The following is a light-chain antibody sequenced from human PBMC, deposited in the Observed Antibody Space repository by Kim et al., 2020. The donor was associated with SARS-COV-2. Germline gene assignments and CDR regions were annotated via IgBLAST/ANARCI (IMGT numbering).Light chain of an antibody. CDR1: QSISSNY. V-gene: IGKV3-20*01. J-gene: IGKJ1*01. CDR2: GTS. Sequence: SPGERATLSCRASQSISSNYLAWYQQKPGQAPRLLIYGTSSRATGIPDRFSGGGSGTDFSLTISRLEPEDFALYYCQQYGYSPLTFGQGTKVDIK. CDR3: QQYGYSPLT.